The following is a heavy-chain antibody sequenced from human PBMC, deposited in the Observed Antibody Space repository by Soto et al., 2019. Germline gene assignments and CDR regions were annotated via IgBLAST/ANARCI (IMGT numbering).Heavy chain of an antibody. J-gene: IGHJ6*02. D-gene: IGHD1-7*01. V-gene: IGHV3-30-3*01. CDR3: ARVRTGPIYYGMDV. Sequence: QVQLVESGGGVVQPGRSLRLSCAASGFTFSSYAMHWVRQAPGKGLEWVAVISYDGSNKYYADSVKGRFTISRDNSKNTLYLQMNSLRAEDTAVYYCARVRTGPIYYGMDVWGQGTTVTVSS. CDR1: GFTFSSYA. CDR2: ISYDGSNK.